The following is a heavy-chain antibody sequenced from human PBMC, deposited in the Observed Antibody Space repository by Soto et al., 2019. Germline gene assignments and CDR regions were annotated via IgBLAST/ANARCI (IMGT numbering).Heavy chain of an antibody. Sequence: QLQLQESGSGLVKPSQTLSLTCAVSGGSISSGGYSWSWIRQPPGKGLEWIGYIYHSGSTYYNPSLKSRVTISVDRSKNQFSLKLSSVTAADTAVYYCARVVLVPAATESYYYYYGMDVWGQGTTVTVSS. CDR2: IYHSGST. V-gene: IGHV4-30-2*01. D-gene: IGHD2-2*01. J-gene: IGHJ6*02. CDR1: GGSISSGGYS. CDR3: ARVVLVPAATESYYYYYGMDV.